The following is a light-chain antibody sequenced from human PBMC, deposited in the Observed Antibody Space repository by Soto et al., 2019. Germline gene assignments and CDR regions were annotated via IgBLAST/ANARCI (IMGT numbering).Light chain of an antibody. J-gene: IGLJ3*02. CDR3: TSCTSSSTWV. CDR2: DVS. V-gene: IGLV2-14*01. Sequence: QSVLTQPASVSGSPGQSITISCTGTSSDVGGYNFVSWHQQPPGKAPKLMIYDVSKRPSGVSNRFSGSKSGNTASLTISGLQAEDEADYYCTSCTSSSTWVFGGGTKLTVL. CDR1: SSDVGGYNF.